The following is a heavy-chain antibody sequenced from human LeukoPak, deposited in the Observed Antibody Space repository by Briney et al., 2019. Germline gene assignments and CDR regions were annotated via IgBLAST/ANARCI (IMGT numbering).Heavy chain of an antibody. CDR1: GYTFTGYY. J-gene: IGHJ4*02. CDR2: INPNSGGT. CDR3: ARSFAPYYDFWSGYYPFDY. D-gene: IGHD3-3*01. V-gene: IGHV1-2*02. Sequence: GASVKVSCKASGYTFTGYYMHWVRQAPGQGLEWMGWINPNSGGTNYAQKFQGRVTMTRDTSISTAYMELSRLRFDDTAVYYCARSFAPYYDFWSGYYPFDYWGQGTLVTVSS.